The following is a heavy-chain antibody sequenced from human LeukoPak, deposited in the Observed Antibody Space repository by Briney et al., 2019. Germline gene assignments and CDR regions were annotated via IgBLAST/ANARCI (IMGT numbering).Heavy chain of an antibody. J-gene: IGHJ5*02. CDR3: ARDLYCSGGSCYSFDP. D-gene: IGHD2-15*01. CDR2: INPGGGST. Sequence: ASVKVSCKASGYTFTSYYMHWVRQAPGQGLEWMGIINPGGGSTSYAQKFQGRVTMTRDTSTSTVYMELSSLRSEDTAVYYCARDLYCSGGSCYSFDPWGQGTLVTVSS. CDR1: GYTFTSYY. V-gene: IGHV1-46*01.